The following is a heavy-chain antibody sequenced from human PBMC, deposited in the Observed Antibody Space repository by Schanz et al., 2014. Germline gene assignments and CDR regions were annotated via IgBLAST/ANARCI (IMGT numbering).Heavy chain of an antibody. CDR1: GFSVSTYY. CDR3: ARDEGRDGYNLAFDV. Sequence: EVQLVESGGGLIQPGGSLRLSCAVSGFSVSTYYMSWARQAPGKGLEWISSLCINAGSTSYADSVKGRFFISRDSSKNTLFLQMNSLRADDTAIYFCARDEGRDGYNLAFDVWGQGTLVTVSS. CDR2: CINAGST. V-gene: IGHV3-53*01. J-gene: IGHJ3*01. D-gene: IGHD2-21*01.